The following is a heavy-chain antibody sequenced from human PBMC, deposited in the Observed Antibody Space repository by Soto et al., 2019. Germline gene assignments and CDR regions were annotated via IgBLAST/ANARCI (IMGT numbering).Heavy chain of an antibody. CDR2: ISYDGSNT. CDR3: AKEGGLSGSYYISSSYYFDY. Sequence: QVQLVESGGGVVQPGRSLRLSCVASGFTFSSYGMHWVHQAPGKGLEWVAIISYDGSNTYYADSVKGRFTISRDNSKNTLYLQMNNLRAEDTSVYYCAKEGGLSGSYYISSSYYFDYWGQGTLVTVSS. CDR1: GFTFSSYG. J-gene: IGHJ4*02. V-gene: IGHV3-30*18. D-gene: IGHD1-26*01.